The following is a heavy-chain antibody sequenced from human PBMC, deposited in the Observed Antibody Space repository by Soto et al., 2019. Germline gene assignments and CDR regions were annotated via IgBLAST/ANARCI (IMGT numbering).Heavy chain of an antibody. CDR3: ARGPQSGDTAMVRSSFDY. D-gene: IGHD5-18*01. Sequence: EGSLRLSCAASGFSVSTSYMYWVRQAPGKGLEWVSVIFSFGSTDYADSVKGRFTISRDNSKNTLYLQMSSLRAEDTAVYYCARGPQSGDTAMVRSSFDYWGQGTLVTVSS. V-gene: IGHV3-53*01. J-gene: IGHJ4*02. CDR1: GFSVSTSY. CDR2: IFSFGST.